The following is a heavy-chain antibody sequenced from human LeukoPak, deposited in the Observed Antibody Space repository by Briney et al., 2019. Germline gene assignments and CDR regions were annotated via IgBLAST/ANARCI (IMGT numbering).Heavy chain of an antibody. CDR1: GYTFTSYD. V-gene: IGHV1-8*01. D-gene: IGHD5-18*01. J-gene: IGHJ6*03. CDR3: ARDNGGTAMAYYSYYYMDV. CDR2: MNPNNGNT. Sequence: ASVKVSCKASGYTFTSYDINWVRQAPGQGLEWMGWMNPNNGNTGYAQKFQGRVTMTRNNSISTAYMELSGLRSEDTAVYYCARDNGGTAMAYYSYYYMDVWGKGTTVTISS.